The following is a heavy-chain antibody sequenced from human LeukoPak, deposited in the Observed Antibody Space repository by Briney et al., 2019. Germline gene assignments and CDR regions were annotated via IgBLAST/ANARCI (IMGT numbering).Heavy chain of an antibody. V-gene: IGHV4-59*01. J-gene: IGHJ6*02. Sequence: SETLSLTCSVSGDSIRNYYWSWIRQPPGKGLEWIGYIHYGGSTNYRPSLKSRVTIAVDTSKNQFSLKLSSVTAADTAVYYCARGPGYDDNTGYAFQMDVWGQGTTVTVSS. CDR1: GDSIRNYY. D-gene: IGHD3-22*01. CDR2: IHYGGST. CDR3: ARGPGYDDNTGYAFQMDV.